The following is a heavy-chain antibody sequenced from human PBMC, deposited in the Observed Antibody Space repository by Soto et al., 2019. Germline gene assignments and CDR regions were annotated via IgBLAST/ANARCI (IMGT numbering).Heavy chain of an antibody. J-gene: IGHJ4*02. CDR3: ARDRSGGNYFDY. CDR1: GFTFSSYS. Sequence: GGSLRLSCAASGFTFSSYSMNWVRQAPGKGLEWVSSISSSSSYIYYADSVKGRFAISRDNAKNSLYLQMNSLRAEDTAVYYCARDRSGGNYFDYWGQGTLVTVSS. CDR2: ISSSSSYI. D-gene: IGHD3-10*01. V-gene: IGHV3-21*01.